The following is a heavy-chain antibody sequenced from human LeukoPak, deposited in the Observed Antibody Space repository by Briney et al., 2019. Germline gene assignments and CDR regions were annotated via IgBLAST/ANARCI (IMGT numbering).Heavy chain of an antibody. V-gene: IGHV3-30*02. CDR1: GFTFSSYG. J-gene: IGHJ4*02. CDR3: ANTYYYNSSGYYGY. D-gene: IGHD3-22*01. CDR2: IRYDGSNK. Sequence: GGSLRLSCAASGFTFSSYGMHWVRQAPGKGLEWVAFIRYDGSNKYYADSVKGRFTISRDNSKNTLYLQMNSLRAEDTAVYYCANTYYYNSSGYYGYWGQGTLVTVSS.